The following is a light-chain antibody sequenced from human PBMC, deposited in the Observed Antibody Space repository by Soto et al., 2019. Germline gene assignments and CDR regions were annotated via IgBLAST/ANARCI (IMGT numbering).Light chain of an antibody. J-gene: IGKJ5*01. CDR2: DTS. CDR1: QFLSSY. CDR3: HQRSK. Sequence: VSKRSPASLAGPAGRRGSRSCRASQFLSSYLAWYQQKPGQPPRLLIYDTSNMATGIPARFSGRRSGTDFTLTITAEAPVHSGVYFCHQRSKFGRGTRLEIK. V-gene: IGKV3-11*01.